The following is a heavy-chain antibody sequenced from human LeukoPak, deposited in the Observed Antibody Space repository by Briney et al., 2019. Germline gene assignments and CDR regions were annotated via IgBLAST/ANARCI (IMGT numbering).Heavy chain of an antibody. V-gene: IGHV3-23*01. CDR2: ISGSGDTT. Sequence: GGSLRLSCAASGFTFSSYAMNWVRQAPGKGLEWVSGISGSGDTTYYTDSVKGRFTISRDYSKNTLHLQMNSLRAEDTAVYYCARVESNRYFDYWGQGTLVTVSS. J-gene: IGHJ4*02. D-gene: IGHD1-14*01. CDR3: ARVESNRYFDY. CDR1: GFTFSSYA.